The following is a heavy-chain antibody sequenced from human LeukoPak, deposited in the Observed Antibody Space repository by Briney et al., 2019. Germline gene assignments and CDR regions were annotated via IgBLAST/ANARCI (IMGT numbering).Heavy chain of an antibody. J-gene: IGHJ5*02. V-gene: IGHV1-2*02. Sequence: GASVKVSCKASGYTFTGYYMHWVRQAPGQGLEWMGWINPNSGGTNYAQKFQGRVTMTRDTSISTAYMELSRLRSDDTAVYYCARRVVPAANNWFDPWGQGTLVTVSS. CDR2: INPNSGGT. CDR3: ARRVVPAANNWFDP. D-gene: IGHD2-2*01. CDR1: GYTFTGYY.